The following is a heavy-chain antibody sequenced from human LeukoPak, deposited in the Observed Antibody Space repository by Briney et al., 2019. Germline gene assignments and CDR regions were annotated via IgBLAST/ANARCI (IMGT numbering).Heavy chain of an antibody. Sequence: GESLKVSCKGSGYSFTNFWIGWVRQVPGKGLELVGSIYPGDSDTRYSPSFQGQVTISADKSISTAYLQWSTLRASDTAMYYCARQRDSGSFAPYYMDVWGKGTTVTVSS. CDR1: GYSFTNFW. J-gene: IGHJ6*04. V-gene: IGHV5-51*01. CDR2: IYPGDSDT. CDR3: ARQRDSGSFAPYYMDV. D-gene: IGHD3-10*01.